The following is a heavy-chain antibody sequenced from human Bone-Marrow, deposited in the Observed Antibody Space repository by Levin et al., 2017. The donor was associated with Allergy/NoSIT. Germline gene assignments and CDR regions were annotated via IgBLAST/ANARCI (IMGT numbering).Heavy chain of an antibody. CDR1: GYTFTGYY. CDR3: AREGYCSSTSCYTPHYYYYGMDV. J-gene: IGHJ6*02. Sequence: ASVKVSCKASGYTFTGYYMHWVRQAPGQGLEWMGWINPNSGGTNYAQKFQGRVTMTRDTSISTAYMELSRLRSDDTAVYYCAREGYCSSTSCYTPHYYYYGMDVWGQGTTVTVSS. CDR2: INPNSGGT. D-gene: IGHD2-2*02. V-gene: IGHV1-2*02.